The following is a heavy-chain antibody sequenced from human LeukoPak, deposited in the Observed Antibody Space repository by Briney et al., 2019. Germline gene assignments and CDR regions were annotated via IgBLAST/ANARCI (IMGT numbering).Heavy chain of an antibody. CDR2: ISSSGTT. J-gene: IGHJ4*02. D-gene: IGHD5-12*01. CDR1: SGSISSGDYY. CDR3: AGVGNGGYGGFDY. Sequence: PSETLSLTCTASSGSISSGDYYWSWIRQPPGKGLEWIGYISSSGTTYYNPSLRSRITISVDSSKSQFSLNLSSVTASDTAVYYCAGVGNGGYGGFDYWGQGTLVTVSS. V-gene: IGHV4-30-4*01.